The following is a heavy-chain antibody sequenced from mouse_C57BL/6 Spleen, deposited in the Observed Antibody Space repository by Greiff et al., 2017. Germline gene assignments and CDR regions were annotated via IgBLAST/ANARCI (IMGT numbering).Heavy chain of an antibody. D-gene: IGHD2-4*01. CDR3: GRGDYGVWFAY. V-gene: IGHV2-6*03. CDR2: IWSGGST. J-gene: IGHJ3*01. CDR1: GFSLTSYG. Sequence: QVQLKESGPGLVAPSQSLSITCTVSGFSLTSYGVHWVRQPPGKGLEWLVVIWSGGSTTYNSAHKSRLSISKDNSKSHVFLKRISLQTDDTAMYYCGRGDYGVWFAYWGHGTLVTASA.